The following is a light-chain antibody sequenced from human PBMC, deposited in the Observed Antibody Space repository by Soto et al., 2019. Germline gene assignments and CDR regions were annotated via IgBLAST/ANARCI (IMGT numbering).Light chain of an antibody. J-gene: IGKJ1*01. Sequence: DIVLTQSPGTLSLSPGERATLSCRASQSGTGIFLAWYQQKPGRAPTLLIYGASIRATGIPDRFSGSGSGTDFTHTISRLEPEDFVVYYCQQYGDPSFTFGQGTKVEAK. V-gene: IGKV3-20*01. CDR1: QSGTGIF. CDR2: GAS. CDR3: QQYGDPSFT.